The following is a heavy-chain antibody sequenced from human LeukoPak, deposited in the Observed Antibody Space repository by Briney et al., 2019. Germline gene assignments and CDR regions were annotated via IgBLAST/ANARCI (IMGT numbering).Heavy chain of an antibody. CDR1: GFTVSSNY. V-gene: IGHV3-53*01. D-gene: IGHD5-18*01. Sequence: HPGGSLRLSCAASGFTVSSNYMSWVSQAPGKGLEWVSIIYGGGSTYYTDSVRGRFTISRDNSKNTLYLQMDSLRAEDTAVYFCAGIQQWSWRSFDIWGQGTVVTVSS. CDR2: IYGGGST. CDR3: AGIQQWSWRSFDI. J-gene: IGHJ3*02.